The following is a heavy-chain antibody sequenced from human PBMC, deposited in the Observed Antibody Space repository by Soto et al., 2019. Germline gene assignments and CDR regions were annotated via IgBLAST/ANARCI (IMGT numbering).Heavy chain of an antibody. CDR2: ISYDGSNK. CDR3: AKDLIVVVVAATHNGMDV. CDR1: GFTFSSYG. D-gene: IGHD2-15*01. V-gene: IGHV3-30*18. Sequence: GGSLRLSCAASGFTFSSYGMHWVRQAPGKGLEWVAVISYDGSNKYYADSVKGRFTISRDNSKNTLYLQMNSLRAEDTAVYYCAKDLIVVVVAATHNGMDVWGQGTTVTVSS. J-gene: IGHJ6*02.